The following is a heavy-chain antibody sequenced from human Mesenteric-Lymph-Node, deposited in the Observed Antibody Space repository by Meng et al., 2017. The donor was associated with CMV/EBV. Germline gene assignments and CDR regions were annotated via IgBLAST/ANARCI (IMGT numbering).Heavy chain of an antibody. V-gene: IGHV4-34*01. Sequence: PETLSLTCAVYGGSFSGYYWSWIRQPPGKGLEWIGEINHSGSTNYNPSLKSRVTISVDTSKNQFSLKLSSVTAADTAVYYCARERGRYCSSTSYSFNWFDPWGQGTLVTVSS. J-gene: IGHJ5*02. CDR1: GGSFSGYY. D-gene: IGHD2-2*01. CDR2: INHSGST. CDR3: ARERGRYCSSTSYSFNWFDP.